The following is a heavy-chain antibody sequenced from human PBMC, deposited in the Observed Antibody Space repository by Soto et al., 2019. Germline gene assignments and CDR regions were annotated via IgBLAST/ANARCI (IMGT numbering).Heavy chain of an antibody. D-gene: IGHD3-10*01. Sequence: QVQLVESGGGVVQPGRSLRVSCEASGFTFTNYAMHWVRQAPGKGLEWVAVISFDASKKYYADSVRGRFTISRDNSRNTLDPQVISLRPEHTALYLCVRVGDRLDSPEGDYYKGGDMWGQGTTVTVSS. CDR3: VRVGDRLDSPEGDYYKGGDM. CDR2: ISFDASKK. CDR1: GFTFTNYA. J-gene: IGHJ6*02. V-gene: IGHV3-30*14.